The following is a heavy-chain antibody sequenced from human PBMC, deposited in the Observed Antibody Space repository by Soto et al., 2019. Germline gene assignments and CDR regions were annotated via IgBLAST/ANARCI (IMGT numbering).Heavy chain of an antibody. CDR3: ARRSSWERLTFDY. D-gene: IGHD1-1*01. V-gene: IGHV4-31*03. J-gene: IGHJ4*02. CDR1: GGSISSGGYY. Sequence: QVQLQESGPGLVKPSQTLSLTCTVSGGSISSGGYYWSWIRQHPGKGLEWIGYIYYSGSTYYNPSLKSRATTPLDTSNNQFSLKLSSVTAADSAMYYCARRSSWERLTFDYWGQGTLVTVSS. CDR2: IYYSGST.